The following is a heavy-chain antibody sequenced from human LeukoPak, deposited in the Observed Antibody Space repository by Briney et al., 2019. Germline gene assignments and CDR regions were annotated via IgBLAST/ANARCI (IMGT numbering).Heavy chain of an antibody. CDR2: ISSSSSYI. D-gene: IGHD3-22*01. CDR3: ASNPKYYYDSSGYYRPGDY. J-gene: IGHJ4*02. Sequence: GGSPRLSCAASGFTFSSYSMNWVRQAPGKGLEWVSSISSSSSYIYYADSVKGRFTISRDNAKNSLYLQMNSLRAEDTAVYYCASNPKYYYDSSGYYRPGDYWGQGTLVTVSS. CDR1: GFTFSSYS. V-gene: IGHV3-21*01.